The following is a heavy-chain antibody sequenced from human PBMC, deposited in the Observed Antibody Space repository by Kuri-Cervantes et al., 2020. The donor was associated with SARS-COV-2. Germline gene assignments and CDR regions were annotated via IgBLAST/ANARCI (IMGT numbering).Heavy chain of an antibody. CDR3: SRDRDSRGLGAYYYYYYMDV. CDR1: VGTFSSYA. J-gene: IGHJ6*03. Sequence: SVKVSCKASVGTFSSYAISWVRQAPGQGLEWMGGIIPIFGTANYAQKFQGRVTITADESTSTAYMELSSLRSEDTAVYYCSRDRDSRGLGAYYYYYYMDVWGKGTTVTVSS. V-gene: IGHV1-69*13. D-gene: IGHD3-22*01. CDR2: IIPIFGTA.